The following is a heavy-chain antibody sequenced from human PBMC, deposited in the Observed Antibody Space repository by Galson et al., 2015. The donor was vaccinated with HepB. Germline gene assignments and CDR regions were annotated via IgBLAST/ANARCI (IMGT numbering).Heavy chain of an antibody. J-gene: IGHJ4*02. CDR2: IIPILGIA. Sequence: SVKVSCKASGGTFSSYAISWVRQAPGQGLEWMGGIIPILGIANYAQKFQGRVTITADKSTSTAYMELSSLRSEDTAVYYCATDSSGWYHRRCFDYWGQGTLVTVSS. D-gene: IGHD6-19*01. CDR3: ATDSSGWYHRRCFDY. V-gene: IGHV1-69*10. CDR1: GGTFSSYA.